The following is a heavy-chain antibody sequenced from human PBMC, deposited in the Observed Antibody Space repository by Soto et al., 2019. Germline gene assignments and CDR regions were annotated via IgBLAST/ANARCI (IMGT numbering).Heavy chain of an antibody. CDR3: ARDPLWGTAMVLWYFDL. D-gene: IGHD5-18*01. Sequence: PGGSLRLSCAASGFTFSNYWMHWVRQAPGKGLVWISRMNSDGSNTVYADAVKGRFTISRDNSKNTLYLQMNSLRAEDTAVYYCARDPLWGTAMVLWYFDLWGRGTLVTVSS. J-gene: IGHJ2*01. CDR1: GFTFSNYW. CDR2: MNSDGSNT. V-gene: IGHV3-74*01.